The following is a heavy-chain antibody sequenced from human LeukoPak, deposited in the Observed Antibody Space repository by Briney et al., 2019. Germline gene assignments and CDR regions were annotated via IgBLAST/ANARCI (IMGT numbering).Heavy chain of an antibody. CDR1: GGSISSSRSY. CDR2: LHYRGST. Sequence: TETLSLTCTVSGGSISSSRSYWGWIRQPPGKGLEWIGSLHYRGSTYYNPSLKSRATISVDTSKNQFSLKLSSVTAADTAVYYCARDQEYSGSYYRYFDYWGQGTLVTVSS. CDR3: ARDQEYSGSYYRYFDY. D-gene: IGHD1-26*01. V-gene: IGHV4-39*07. J-gene: IGHJ4*02.